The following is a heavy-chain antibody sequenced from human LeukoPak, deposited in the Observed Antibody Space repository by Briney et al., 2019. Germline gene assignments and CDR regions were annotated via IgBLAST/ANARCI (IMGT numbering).Heavy chain of an antibody. J-gene: IGHJ4*02. Sequence: GGSLRLSCAASGFTFSSYSMNWVRQALGKGLEWVSYISSSSSTIYYADSVKGRFTISRDNAKNSLYLQMNSLRAEDTAVYYCARLDSSSWGMGDYWGQGTLVTVSS. CDR2: ISSSSSTI. CDR3: ARLDSSSWGMGDY. D-gene: IGHD6-6*01. V-gene: IGHV3-48*01. CDR1: GFTFSSYS.